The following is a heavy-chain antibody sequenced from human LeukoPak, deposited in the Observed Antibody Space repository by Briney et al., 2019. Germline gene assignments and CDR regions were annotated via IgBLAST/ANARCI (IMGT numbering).Heavy chain of an antibody. CDR2: INPSGGST. D-gene: IGHD3-3*01. V-gene: IGHV1-46*01. J-gene: IGHJ3*02. CDR1: GYTFTSYY. Sequence: ASVKVSCKASGYTFTSYYMHWVRQAPGQGLEWMGIINPSGGSTSYAQKFQGRVTMTRDTSTSTVYMELSSLRSEDTAVYYCAGPRRGGIYDFWSGYWAFDIRGQGTMVTVSS. CDR3: AGPRRGGIYDFWSGYWAFDI.